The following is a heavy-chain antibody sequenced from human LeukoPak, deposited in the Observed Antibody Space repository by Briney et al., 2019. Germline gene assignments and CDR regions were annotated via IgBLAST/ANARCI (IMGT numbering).Heavy chain of an antibody. CDR3: AKLLWTLRYFDY. V-gene: IGHV3-23*01. CDR1: GFTFSDYA. CDR2: IGGGGGST. Sequence: GGSLRLSCAASGFTFSDYAMSWVRQAPGKGLEWVSAIGGGGGSTYYADSVRGRFTISRDNSKNMLHLQMNSLRAEDTAVYYCAKLLWTLRYFDYWGQGTLVTVSS. J-gene: IGHJ4*02. D-gene: IGHD3-9*01.